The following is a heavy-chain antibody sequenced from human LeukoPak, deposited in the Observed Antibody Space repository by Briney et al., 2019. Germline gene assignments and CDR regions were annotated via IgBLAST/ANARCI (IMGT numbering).Heavy chain of an antibody. CDR1: GFTVSRNY. J-gene: IGHJ4*02. CDR3: ARVSSGWYGPLDY. Sequence: GGSLRLSCAASGFTVSRNYMSWVRQAPGKGLEWVSVIYSGGSTYYADSVKGRFTISRDNSKNTLYLQMNSLRAEDTAVYYCARVSSGWYGPLDYWGQGTLVTVSS. D-gene: IGHD6-19*01. V-gene: IGHV3-66*01. CDR2: IYSGGST.